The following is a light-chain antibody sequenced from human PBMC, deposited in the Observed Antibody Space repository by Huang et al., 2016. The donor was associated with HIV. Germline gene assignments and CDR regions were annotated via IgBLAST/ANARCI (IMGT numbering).Light chain of an antibody. J-gene: IGKJ1*01. CDR3: QQYGSPWT. CDR1: QSVSSSY. V-gene: IGKV3-20*01. Sequence: EIVLTQYPGTLSLSPGERATLSCRASQSVSSSYLAWYQQQPGQAPRLLIDGASSRATGIPDRCSCSGSGTDFTLTISRLEHEDFAVYYCQQYGSPWTFGQGTKVEIK. CDR2: GAS.